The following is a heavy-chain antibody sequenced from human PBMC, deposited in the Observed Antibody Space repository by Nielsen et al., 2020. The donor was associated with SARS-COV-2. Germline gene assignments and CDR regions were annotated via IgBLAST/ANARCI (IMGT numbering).Heavy chain of an antibody. D-gene: IGHD6-13*01. J-gene: IGHJ6*02. CDR2: ISYDGSNK. V-gene: IGHV3-30*04. CDR3: ARVYSSSWLRYYYYGMDV. Sequence: GGSLRLSCAASGFTFSSYAMHWVRQAPGKGLEWVAVISYDGSNKYYADSVKGRFTISRDNSENTLYLQMNSLRAEDTAVYYCARVYSSSWLRYYYYGMDVWGQGTTVTVSS. CDR1: GFTFSSYA.